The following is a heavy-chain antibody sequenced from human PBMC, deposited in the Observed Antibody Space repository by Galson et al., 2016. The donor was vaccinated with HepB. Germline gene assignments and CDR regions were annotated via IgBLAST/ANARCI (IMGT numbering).Heavy chain of an antibody. CDR1: GFIFQNYS. CDR3: ARVENLAAYNSPQAYGMDV. D-gene: IGHD1-1*01. Sequence: SLRLSCAAFGFIFQNYSMHWVRQAPGKGLEWVAVTSYDGGKKYYADSVKGRFTLSKDNSKSMLFLQMNSLRVEDTALYYCARVENLAAYNSPQAYGMDVWGKGTTVTVSS. V-gene: IGHV3-30*07. CDR2: TSYDGGKK. J-gene: IGHJ6*04.